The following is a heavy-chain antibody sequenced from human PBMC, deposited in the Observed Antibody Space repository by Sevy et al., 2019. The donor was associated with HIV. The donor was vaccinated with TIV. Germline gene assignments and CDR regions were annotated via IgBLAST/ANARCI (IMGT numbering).Heavy chain of an antibody. Sequence: GGSLRLSCAASRFTFSNYAMSWVRQAPGKGLEWVSGISGSGGSRYYADSVKGRFTISRDNSKNTLYLQMNTLRPGDTAVYYCAKGLYIQSPIPVADMAPYYFGIDVWGQGTTVTVSS. CDR2: ISGSGGSR. V-gene: IGHV3-23*01. D-gene: IGHD6-19*01. CDR3: AKGLYIQSPIPVADMAPYYFGIDV. CDR1: RFTFSNYA. J-gene: IGHJ6*02.